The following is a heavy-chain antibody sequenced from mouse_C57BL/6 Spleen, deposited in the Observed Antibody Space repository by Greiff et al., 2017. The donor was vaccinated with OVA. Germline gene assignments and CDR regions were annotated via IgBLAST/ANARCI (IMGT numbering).Heavy chain of an antibody. CDR1: GYSITRGYF. CDR2: ISYDGSN. V-gene: IGHV3-6*01. Sequence: VQLKESGPGLVKPSQSLSLSCSASGYSITRGYFWYLLRQLPGNQLEWMGFISYDGSNNYNPSLQNRISITRDTSKNQFFLQLNTVTTEYTATYYCARGEYYFDYWGQGTTLTVSS. CDR3: ARGEYYFDY. J-gene: IGHJ2*01.